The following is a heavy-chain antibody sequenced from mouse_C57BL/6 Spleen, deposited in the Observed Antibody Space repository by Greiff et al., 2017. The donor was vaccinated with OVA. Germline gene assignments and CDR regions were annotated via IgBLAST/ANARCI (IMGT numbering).Heavy chain of an antibody. CDR3: TRGLLDVFDY. V-gene: IGHV6-6*01. J-gene: IGHJ2*01. CDR2: ISNKANNHAT. Sequence: EVQGVESGGGLVQPGGSMKLSCAASGFTFSDAWMDWVRQSPEKGLEWVADISNKANNHATYYAESVKGRFTISRDDSNRSVYLQMISLRAEDTGIYYCTRGLLDVFDYWGQGTTLTVSS. D-gene: IGHD6-2*01. CDR1: GFTFSDAW.